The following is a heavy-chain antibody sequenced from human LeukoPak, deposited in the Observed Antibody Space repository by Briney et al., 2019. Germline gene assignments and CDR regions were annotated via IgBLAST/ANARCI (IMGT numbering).Heavy chain of an antibody. Sequence: ESLKISCKGSGYRFTSYWIGWVRQMPGKGLEWMGIIYPDDSDTRYSPSFQGQVTISADKSISTAYLQWSSLKASDTAMYYCARQEGAVAGTLVYWGQGTQVTVSS. CDR3: ARQEGAVAGTLVY. CDR2: IYPDDSDT. J-gene: IGHJ4*02. D-gene: IGHD6-19*01. CDR1: GYRFTSYW. V-gene: IGHV5-51*01.